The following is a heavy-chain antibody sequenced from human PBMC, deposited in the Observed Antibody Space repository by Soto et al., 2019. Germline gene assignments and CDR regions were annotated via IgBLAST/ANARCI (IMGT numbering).Heavy chain of an antibody. V-gene: IGHV3-30*03. CDR1: GFTFSTYD. D-gene: IGHD2-15*01. Sequence: QVQLVESGGGVVQPGRSLRLSCAASGFTFSTYDMHWVRQAPGRGLEWVAVVQFDGSEKSYADSVTGRFTISRDNSKNTLYLHMSSLRAEDTAVYYCARGGYFDDDGALFHWGQGTLVTVSS. CDR3: ARGGYFDDDGALFH. J-gene: IGHJ4*02. CDR2: VQFDGSEK.